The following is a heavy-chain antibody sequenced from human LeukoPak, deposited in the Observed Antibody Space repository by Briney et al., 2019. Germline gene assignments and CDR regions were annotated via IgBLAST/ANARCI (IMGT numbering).Heavy chain of an antibody. CDR2: ISSSSSYI. Sequence: PGGSLRLSCAASGFTFSSYSMNWVRQAPGKGLEWVSSISSSSSYIYYADSVKGRFTISRDNSKQTLYLQMNSLRAEDTAIYYCANLGIVVGGRGSGRWGQGTLVTVSS. D-gene: IGHD2-21*01. J-gene: IGHJ4*02. CDR1: GFTFSSYS. V-gene: IGHV3-21*04. CDR3: ANLGIVVGGRGSGR.